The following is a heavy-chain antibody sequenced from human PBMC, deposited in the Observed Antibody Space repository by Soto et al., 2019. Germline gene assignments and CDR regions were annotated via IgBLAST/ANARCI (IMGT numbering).Heavy chain of an antibody. J-gene: IGHJ4*02. CDR2: IYYSGST. CDR1: GGSISSGGYY. D-gene: IGHD3-16*02. V-gene: IGHV4-31*03. Sequence: QVQLQESGPGLVKPSQTLSLTCTVSGGSISSGGYYWSWIRQHPGKGLEWIGYIYYSGSTYYNPSLKSRVTISVDTSKNQFSLKLSSVTAADTAVYYCARNTITFGGVIVEIDYWGQGTLVTVSS. CDR3: ARNTITFGGVIVEIDY.